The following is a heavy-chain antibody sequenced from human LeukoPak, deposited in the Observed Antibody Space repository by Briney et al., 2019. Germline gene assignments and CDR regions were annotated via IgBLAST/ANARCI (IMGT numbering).Heavy chain of an antibody. CDR2: INPNSGGT. CDR1: GYTFTGYY. J-gene: IGHJ4*02. D-gene: IGHD6-19*01. Sequence: RASVKGSCKASGYTFTGYYMHWVRQAPGQGLEWMGWINPNSGGTNYAQKFQGRVTMTRDTSISTAYMELSRLRSDDTAVYYCARDRRVAALPDYWGQGTLVTVSS. V-gene: IGHV1-2*02. CDR3: ARDRRVAALPDY.